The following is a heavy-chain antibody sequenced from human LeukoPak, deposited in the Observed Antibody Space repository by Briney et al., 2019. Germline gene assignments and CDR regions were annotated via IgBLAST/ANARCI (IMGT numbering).Heavy chain of an antibody. D-gene: IGHD3-22*01. Sequence: SETLSLTCTVSGGSISSYYWSWIRQPPGRGLEWIGYIYYSGSTNYNPSLKSRVTISVDTSKNQFSLKLSSVTAADTAVYYCARGRMPHYYDSSGYQRRFDYWGQGTLVTVSS. V-gene: IGHV4-59*01. CDR2: IYYSGST. J-gene: IGHJ4*02. CDR1: GGSISSYY. CDR3: ARGRMPHYYDSSGYQRRFDY.